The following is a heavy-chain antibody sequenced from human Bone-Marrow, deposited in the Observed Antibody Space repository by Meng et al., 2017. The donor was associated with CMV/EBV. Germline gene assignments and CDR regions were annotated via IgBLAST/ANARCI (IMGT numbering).Heavy chain of an antibody. D-gene: IGHD2-2*02. Sequence: ASVKVSCKASGYTLTGYYMHWVRQAPGQGLEWMGWINPNSGGTNYAQKFQGRVTMTRDTSISTAYMELSRLRSDDTAVYYCARARDIVVVPAAILGWGYDYCGQGTLVTVSS. CDR1: GYTLTGYY. J-gene: IGHJ4*02. CDR2: INPNSGGT. V-gene: IGHV1-2*02. CDR3: ARARDIVVVPAAILGWGYDY.